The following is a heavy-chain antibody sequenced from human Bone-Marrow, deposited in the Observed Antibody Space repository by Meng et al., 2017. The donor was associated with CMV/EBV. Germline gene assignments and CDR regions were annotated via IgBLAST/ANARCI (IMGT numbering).Heavy chain of an antibody. V-gene: IGHV3-30*04. Sequence: LSLTCAASAFTFSGYTMHWVRQAPGKGLEGVAVISYDGTNKYYADSVKGRFTISRDNSKNTLYLRMNSLRAEDTAVYYCARDVVGGIAAAGNWFDPWGQGTLVTVSS. J-gene: IGHJ5*02. CDR2: ISYDGTNK. D-gene: IGHD6-13*01. CDR1: AFTFSGYT. CDR3: ARDVVGGIAAAGNWFDP.